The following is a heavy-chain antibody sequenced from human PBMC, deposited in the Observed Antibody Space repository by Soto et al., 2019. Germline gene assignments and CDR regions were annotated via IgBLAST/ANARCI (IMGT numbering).Heavy chain of an antibody. J-gene: IGHJ4*02. CDR3: ARGPDRSGFYLFDY. Sequence: QVQLVQSGAEVKKPGASVKVSCKASGYTFSNHAISWVRQAPGQGPEWMGGIIPLSGTTNYVQKFQGRLTITADESMTTAYMELSSLRYEDTAVYYCARGPDRSGFYLFDYWGQGTLVAVSS. D-gene: IGHD3-22*01. CDR2: IIPLSGTT. V-gene: IGHV1-69*01. CDR1: GYTFSNHA.